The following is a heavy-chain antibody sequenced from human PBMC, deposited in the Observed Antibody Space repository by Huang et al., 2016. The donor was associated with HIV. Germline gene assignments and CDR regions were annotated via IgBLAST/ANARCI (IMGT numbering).Heavy chain of an antibody. CDR1: GGSFSGPN. J-gene: IGHJ4*02. Sequence: QVQLHQWGAGLLKPSETLSLTCAVDGGSFSGPNWTWIRQTPGKGLEWIGEINHSGMTKYSPSLKRRVTISLDTSKNQFSLRLRSVTAADTAVYYCARGRGDARGFLGLDFWGQGTLVTVSS. CDR3: ARGRGDARGFLGLDF. D-gene: IGHD3-16*01. CDR2: INHSGMT. V-gene: IGHV4-34*01.